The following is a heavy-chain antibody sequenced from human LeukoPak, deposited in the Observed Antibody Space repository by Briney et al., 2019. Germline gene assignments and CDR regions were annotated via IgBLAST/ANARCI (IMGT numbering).Heavy chain of an antibody. Sequence: ASVKVSCKASGYTFTGYYMHWVRQAPGQGLEWMGRINPNSGGTNYAQKFQGRGTMTRDTSISTAYMELSRLRSDDTAVYYCARETYYYDSSGYQADDYWGQGTLVTVSS. CDR3: ARETYYYDSSGYQADDY. CDR2: INPNSGGT. J-gene: IGHJ4*02. D-gene: IGHD3-22*01. CDR1: GYTFTGYY. V-gene: IGHV1-2*06.